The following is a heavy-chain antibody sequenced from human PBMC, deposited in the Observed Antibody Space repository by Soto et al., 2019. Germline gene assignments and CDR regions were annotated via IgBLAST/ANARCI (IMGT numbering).Heavy chain of an antibody. CDR1: GYTFTGYY. CDR2: INPNSGGT. J-gene: IGHJ4*02. V-gene: IGHV1-2*02. Sequence: XSVKVSCKASGYTFTGYYMHWVRQAPGQGLEWMGWINPNSGGTNYAQKFQGRVTMTRDTSISTAYMELSRLRSDDTAVYYCARDIYEGITMVRGPFDYWGQGSLVTVSS. D-gene: IGHD3-10*01. CDR3: ARDIYEGITMVRGPFDY.